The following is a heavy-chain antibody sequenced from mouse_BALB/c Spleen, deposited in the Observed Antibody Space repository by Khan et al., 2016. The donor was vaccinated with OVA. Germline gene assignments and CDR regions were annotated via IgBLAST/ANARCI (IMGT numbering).Heavy chain of an antibody. V-gene: IGHV2-6-4*01. CDR1: GFSLSRYN. J-gene: IGHJ4*01. Sequence: VKLLESGPGLVAPSQSLSITCTVSGFSLSRYNIHWVRQPPGKGLEWLGMIWGGGGTDYNSTLKSRLSISKDNSKSQVFLKMNSLQTDDTAMYYCARAYYRYDGYYAMDYWGQGTSVTVYS. CDR3: ARAYYRYDGYYAMDY. CDR2: IWGGGGT. D-gene: IGHD2-14*01.